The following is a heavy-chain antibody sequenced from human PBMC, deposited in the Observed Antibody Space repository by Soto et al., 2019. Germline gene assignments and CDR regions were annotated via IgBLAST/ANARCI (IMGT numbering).Heavy chain of an antibody. CDR3: VPIPVARGVSFVTD. V-gene: IGHV3-7*02. CDR1: GFIFRSFW. CDR2: INQDGNDK. J-gene: IGHJ4*02. Sequence: EVQVVESGGGLVQPGESLRLSCAASGFIFRSFWMSWVRQAPGKGLEWVANINQDGNDKCSVDIVKGRFTISTEKAKNSCYFERNSLRVEDTAVYYCVPIPVARGVSFVTDGGQGTLVTVS. D-gene: IGHD3-10*01.